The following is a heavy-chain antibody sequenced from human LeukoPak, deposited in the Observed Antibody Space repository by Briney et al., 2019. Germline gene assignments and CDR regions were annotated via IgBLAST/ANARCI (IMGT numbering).Heavy chain of an antibody. D-gene: IGHD3-10*01. CDR1: GFTFSSYW. CDR2: IKQDGSEK. Sequence: PGGSLRLSCAASGFTFSSYWMSWVRQAPGKGLEWVANIKQDGSEKYYVDPVKGRFTISTDNAKNSLYLQMNSLRAEDTAVYYCARFGYYGSGDYWGQGTLVTVSS. V-gene: IGHV3-7*01. CDR3: ARFGYYGSGDY. J-gene: IGHJ4*02.